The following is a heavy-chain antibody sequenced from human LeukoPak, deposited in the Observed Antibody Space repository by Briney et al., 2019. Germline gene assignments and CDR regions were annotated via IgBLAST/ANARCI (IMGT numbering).Heavy chain of an antibody. D-gene: IGHD3-22*01. V-gene: IGHV3-30*03. J-gene: IGHJ4*02. CDR1: GFTFSSYA. CDR2: ITHDGSIK. Sequence: GGSLRLSCAASGFTFSSYAMSWVRQAPGKGLGWVAVITHDGSIKYYVDSVKGRFTISRDTAKTTLYLQMNSLRAEDTAVYYCARGGDSKTYPFSAYWGQGTLVTVSS. CDR3: ARGGDSKTYPFSAY.